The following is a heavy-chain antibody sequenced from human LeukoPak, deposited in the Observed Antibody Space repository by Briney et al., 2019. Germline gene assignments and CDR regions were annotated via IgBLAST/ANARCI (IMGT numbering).Heavy chain of an antibody. J-gene: IGHJ6*02. D-gene: IGHD3-10*01. CDR2: ISGSGGST. CDR1: GFTFSSYA. V-gene: IGHV3-23*01. CDR3: AKIVRGVSYYYYGMDV. Sequence: GSLRLSCAASGFTFSSYAMSWVRQAPGKGLEWVSAISGSGGSTYYADSVKGRFTISRDNSKNTLYLQMNSLRAEDTAVYYCAKIVRGVSYYYYGMDVWGQGTTVTVSS.